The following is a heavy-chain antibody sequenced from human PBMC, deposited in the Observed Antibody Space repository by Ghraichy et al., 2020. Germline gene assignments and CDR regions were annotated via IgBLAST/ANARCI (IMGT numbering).Heavy chain of an antibody. CDR2: ISGSGGST. D-gene: IGHD3-22*01. V-gene: IGHV3-23*01. CDR1: GFTFSSYA. J-gene: IGHJ5*02. CDR3: AKDSLKKWLHKPPTNWFDP. Sequence: GGSLRLSCAASGFTFSSYAMSWVRQAPGKGLEWVSAISGSGGSTYYADSVKGRFTISRDNSKNTLYLQMNSLRAEDTAVYYCAKDSLKKWLHKPPTNWFDPWGQGTLVTVSS.